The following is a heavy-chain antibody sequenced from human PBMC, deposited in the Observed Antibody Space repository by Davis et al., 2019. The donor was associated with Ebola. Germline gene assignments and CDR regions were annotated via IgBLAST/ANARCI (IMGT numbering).Heavy chain of an antibody. D-gene: IGHD3-3*01. J-gene: IGHJ6*02. CDR1: GGSFSGYY. CDR2: INHSGST. V-gene: IGHV4-34*01. CDR3: ARSYYDFWSGYPRLGMDV. Sequence: MPGGSLRLSCAVYGGSFSGYYWSWIRQPPGKGLEWIGEINHSGSTNYNPSLKSRVTISVDTSKNQFSLKLSSVTAADTAVYYCARSYYDFWSGYPRLGMDVWGQGTTVTVSS.